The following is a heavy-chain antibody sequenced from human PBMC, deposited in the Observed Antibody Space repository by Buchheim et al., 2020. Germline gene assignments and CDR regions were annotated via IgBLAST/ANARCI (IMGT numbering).Heavy chain of an antibody. CDR3: ARASKGDTMIVGIFDY. D-gene: IGHD3-22*01. V-gene: IGHV4-31*02. CDR2: IYYSGST. Sequence: VQLLESGGGLVQPGGSLRLSCAASGFTFSSYAMSWIRQHPGKGLEWIGYIYYSGSTYYNPSLKSRVTISVDTSKNQFSLKLSSVTAADTAVYYCARASKGDTMIVGIFDYWGQGTL. CDR1: GFTFSSYA. J-gene: IGHJ4*02.